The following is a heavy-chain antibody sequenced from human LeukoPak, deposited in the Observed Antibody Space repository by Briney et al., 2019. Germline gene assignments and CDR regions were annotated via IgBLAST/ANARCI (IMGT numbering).Heavy chain of an antibody. CDR3: ARDHSGFKPFDI. V-gene: IGHV1-8*01. CDR1: GYTFTSYD. Sequence: GASVKVSCKASGYTFTSYDINWVRQATGQGLEWMGWMNPNSGNTGYAQKFQGRVTMTRDTSISTAYMELSRLRSDDTAVYYCARDHSGFKPFDIWGQGTMVTVSS. J-gene: IGHJ3*02. D-gene: IGHD2-21*01. CDR2: MNPNSGNT.